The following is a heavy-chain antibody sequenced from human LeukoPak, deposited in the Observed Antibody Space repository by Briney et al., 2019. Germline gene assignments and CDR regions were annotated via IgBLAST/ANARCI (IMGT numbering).Heavy chain of an antibody. CDR1: GFTFSSYG. CDR3: ARDREYYYYHPDY. CDR2: ISYDGSNK. V-gene: IGHV3-33*05. J-gene: IGHJ4*02. Sequence: GRSLRLSCAASGFTFSSYGTHWVRQAPGKGLEWVAVISYDGSNKYYADSVKGRFTISRGNSKNRLYLQMNSLRAEDTAVYYCARDREYYYYHPDYWGQGTLVTVSS. D-gene: IGHD3-10*01.